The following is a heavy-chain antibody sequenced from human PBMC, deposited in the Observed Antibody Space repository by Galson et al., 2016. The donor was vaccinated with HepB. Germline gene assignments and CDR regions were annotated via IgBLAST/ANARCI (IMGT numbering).Heavy chain of an antibody. J-gene: IGHJ3*01. D-gene: IGHD3-10*01. CDR2: IYWNDAK. V-gene: IGHV2-5*01. CDR3: THTPGVLRSGEFLYPDAFDF. CDR1: GFSLNTSGVG. Sequence: PALVKPTQTLTLTCTFSGFSLNTSGVGVGWIRQSPGKALEWLALIYWNDAKRYSPSLKSRLTITKDTSKNKVVLRMTNMDPVDTATYYCTHTPGVLRSGEFLYPDAFDFWGRGTMVTVSS.